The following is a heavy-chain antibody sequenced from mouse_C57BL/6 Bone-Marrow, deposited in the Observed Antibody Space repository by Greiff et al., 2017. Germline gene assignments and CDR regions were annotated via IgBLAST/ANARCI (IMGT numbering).Heavy chain of an antibody. CDR3: ARITTVVTGWYFDV. Sequence: EVQLQQSGPVLVKPGASVKMSCKASGYTFTDYYMNWVKQSHGKSLEWIGVINPYNGGTSYNQKFKGKATLTVDKSSSTAYMELNSLTSEDSAVDYCARITTVVTGWYFDVWGTGTTVTVSS. CDR2: INPYNGGT. V-gene: IGHV1-19*01. J-gene: IGHJ1*03. D-gene: IGHD1-1*01. CDR1: GYTFTDYY.